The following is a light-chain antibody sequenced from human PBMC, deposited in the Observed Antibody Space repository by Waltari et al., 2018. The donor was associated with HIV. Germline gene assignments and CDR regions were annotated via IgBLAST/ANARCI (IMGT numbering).Light chain of an antibody. J-gene: IGLJ3*02. Sequence: QTVVPQEPSFSVSPGGTITLTCGLSSGSVSSAYYPSWYQQTTGQPPRTLIYNTDTRSSGVPDRFYGSIVGNKAALTITGAQSEDESDYYCLLYMASGRVFGGGTRLTVL. CDR2: NTD. CDR3: LLYMASGRV. V-gene: IGLV8-61*01. CDR1: SGSVSSAYY.